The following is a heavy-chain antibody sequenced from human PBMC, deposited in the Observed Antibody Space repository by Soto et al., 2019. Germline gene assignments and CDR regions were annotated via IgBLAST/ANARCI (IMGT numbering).Heavy chain of an antibody. CDR1: GYNFNQYY. CDR3: ARGPDDSDVPRWDH. CDR2: INLRGGTT. V-gene: IGHV1-46*02. Sequence: QVQLVQSGPEVRKPGASVRLACATSGYNFNQYYIHWVRQAPGQGLEWMGIINLRGGTTEYAHKFRGRVTVTCDTSTRTAYMELSSLRSEDTAVSFCARGPDDSDVPRWDHWGQGTLITVSS. J-gene: IGHJ4*02. D-gene: IGHD4-17*01.